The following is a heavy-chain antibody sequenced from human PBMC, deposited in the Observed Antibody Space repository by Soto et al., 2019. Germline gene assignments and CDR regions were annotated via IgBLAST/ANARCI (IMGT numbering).Heavy chain of an antibody. CDR1: GFTFSTYA. CDR3: AKDRDYINYPPSFDY. Sequence: GGSLRLSCAASGFTFSTYAMSWGRPAPGKGLEWVSAISGSGGSTYYADSVKGRFTISRDNSKNTLYLQMNSLRAEDTAVFFCAKDRDYINYPPSFDYWGQGTLVTVSS. J-gene: IGHJ4*02. D-gene: IGHD4-4*01. V-gene: IGHV3-23*01. CDR2: ISGSGGST.